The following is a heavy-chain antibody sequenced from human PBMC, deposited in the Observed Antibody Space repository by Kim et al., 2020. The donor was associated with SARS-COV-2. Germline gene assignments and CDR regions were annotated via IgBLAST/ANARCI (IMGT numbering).Heavy chain of an antibody. V-gene: IGHV3-23*01. J-gene: IGHJ3*02. Sequence: YEDSVKGRFTISRDKSKNTLYLQMNSLRAEDTAVYYCAKAPPSDSAMVDIWGQGTMVTVSS. CDR3: AKAPPSDSAMVDI. D-gene: IGHD2-21*01.